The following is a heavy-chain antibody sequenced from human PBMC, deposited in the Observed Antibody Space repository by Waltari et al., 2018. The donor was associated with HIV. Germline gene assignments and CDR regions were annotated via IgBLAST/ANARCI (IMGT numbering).Heavy chain of an antibody. CDR3: VRQYNISRYFDY. J-gene: IGHJ4*02. D-gene: IGHD3-3*02. CDR2: VSSDGNTT. V-gene: IGHV3-74*01. CDR1: GFGFINSW. Sequence: DVHVVETGEGIVQPGVSLRLSCAATGFGFINSWMLWVGQVPGKGLACVSRVSSDGNTTTYADAVNGRFTVSRDNAKNTLYLQMNSLRAEDTAIYYCVRQYNISRYFDYWGQGTLVTVSS.